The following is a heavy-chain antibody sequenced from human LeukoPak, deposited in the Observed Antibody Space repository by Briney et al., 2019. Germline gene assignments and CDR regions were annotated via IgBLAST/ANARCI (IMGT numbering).Heavy chain of an antibody. D-gene: IGHD3-3*01. V-gene: IGHV1-2*02. Sequence: ASVKVSCTASGYTFTDYYIHWVRQAPGQGLEWMGGINPSSGGTAYAQTLKGRVTMSTDTSMITVYLEMNSLTSDDTAVYYCSRLCDFWSGGYWGQGTLVTVSS. CDR1: GYTFTDYY. CDR3: SRLCDFWSGGY. J-gene: IGHJ4*02. CDR2: INPSSGGT.